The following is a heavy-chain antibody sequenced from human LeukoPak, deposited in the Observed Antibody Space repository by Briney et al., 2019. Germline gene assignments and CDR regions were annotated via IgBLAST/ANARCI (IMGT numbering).Heavy chain of an antibody. Sequence: GGSLRLSCAASGFTFSTYAMIWVRQAPGKGLEWVAVISYDGSNKYYADSVKGRFTISRDNSKNTLYLQMNSLRAEDTAVYFCEREIGRRFSGPFDYWGQGTLVTVSS. D-gene: IGHD6-25*01. CDR2: ISYDGSNK. CDR3: EREIGRRFSGPFDY. V-gene: IGHV3-30*04. J-gene: IGHJ4*02. CDR1: GFTFSTYA.